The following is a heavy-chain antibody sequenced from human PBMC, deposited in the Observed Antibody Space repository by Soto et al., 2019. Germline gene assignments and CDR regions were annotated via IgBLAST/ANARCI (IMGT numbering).Heavy chain of an antibody. CDR1: GGSFSGYY. J-gene: IGHJ4*02. Sequence: LSLTCAVYGGSFSGYYWSWIRQPPGKGLEWIGEINHSGSTNYNPSLKSRVTISVDTSKNQFSLKLSSVTAADTAVYYCASGYYYDSSGYLNGGSFDYWGQGTLVTVSS. CDR2: INHSGST. D-gene: IGHD3-22*01. CDR3: ASGYYYDSSGYLNGGSFDY. V-gene: IGHV4-34*01.